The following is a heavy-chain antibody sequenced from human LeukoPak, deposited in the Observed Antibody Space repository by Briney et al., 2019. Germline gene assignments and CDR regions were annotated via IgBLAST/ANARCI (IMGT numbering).Heavy chain of an antibody. CDR3: VRDYSNFVQGD. Sequence: SETLSLTCTVPGGSVSSGSYYWGWIRQSPGKGLEWIGSIYSGGETHYNPSPNSRVTIFLDTSKNRFSLNLISVTATDTAVYYCVRDYSNFVQGDWGQGTLVTVSS. D-gene: IGHD4-11*01. J-gene: IGHJ4*02. CDR2: IYSGGET. CDR1: GGSVSSGSYY. V-gene: IGHV4-39*02.